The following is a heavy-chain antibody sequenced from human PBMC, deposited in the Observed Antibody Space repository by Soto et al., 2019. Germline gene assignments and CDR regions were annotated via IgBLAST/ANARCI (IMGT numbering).Heavy chain of an antibody. J-gene: IGHJ4*02. V-gene: IGHV4-59*01. Sequence: SETLSLTCTVSGGSISSYYWSWIRQPPGKGLEWIGYIYYSGSTNYNPSLKSRVTISVDTSKNQFSLKLSSVTAADTAVYYCARTPTYYDFWSGYYYFDYWGQGTLVTVSS. CDR2: IYYSGST. D-gene: IGHD3-3*01. CDR3: ARTPTYYDFWSGYYYFDY. CDR1: GGSISSYY.